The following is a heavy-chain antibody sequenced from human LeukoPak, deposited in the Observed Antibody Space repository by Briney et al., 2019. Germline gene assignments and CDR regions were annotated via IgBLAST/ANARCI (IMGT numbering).Heavy chain of an antibody. CDR2: INSDGSST. V-gene: IGHV3-74*01. D-gene: IGHD5-18*01. J-gene: IGHJ4*02. CDR1: GFTFSSYW. Sequence: PGGSLRLSCAASGFTFSSYWMHWVRQAPGKGLVWVSRINSDGSSTSYADSVKGRFTISRDNAKNTLYLQMNSLRADDTAVYYCACSRRYSYASLGTFDYWGQGTLVTVSS. CDR3: ACSRRYSYASLGTFDY.